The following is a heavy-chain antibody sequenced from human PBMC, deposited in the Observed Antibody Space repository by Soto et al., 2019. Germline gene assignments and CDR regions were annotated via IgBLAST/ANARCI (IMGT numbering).Heavy chain of an antibody. CDR1: GGSIRSGGYY. CDR3: ARDRLTAIAGNARHYFGLDV. D-gene: IGHD2-15*01. V-gene: IGHV4-31*03. Sequence: SETLSLTCTVSGGSIRSGGYYWSWVRQNPRRGLEWIGNIYYSSNTYYNSSQRRRITLSVDTSKNQFSLNLSSVTAADTDVYYCARDRLTAIAGNARHYFGLDVWGQGTTVTVSS. CDR2: IYYSSNT. J-gene: IGHJ6*02.